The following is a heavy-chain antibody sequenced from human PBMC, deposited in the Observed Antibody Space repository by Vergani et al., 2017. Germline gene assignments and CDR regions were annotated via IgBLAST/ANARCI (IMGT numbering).Heavy chain of an antibody. CDR1: GFTFSSFA. CDR2: IGVSGGGT. D-gene: IGHD3-22*01. V-gene: IGHV3-23*01. J-gene: IGHJ4*02. Sequence: EVQLLESGGGLVQPGGSLRLSCAASGFTFSSFAMSWVRQAPGKGLEWVSSIGVSGGGTFYADSVKGRFTFSRDNSKNTLYLQMDSLRAEDTAVYYCARDLFYYDSSGYYSGFFDYWGQGTLVTVSS. CDR3: ARDLFYYDSSGYYSGFFDY.